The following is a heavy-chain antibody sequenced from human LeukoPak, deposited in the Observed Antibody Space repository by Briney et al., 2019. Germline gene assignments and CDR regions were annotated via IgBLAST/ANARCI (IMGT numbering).Heavy chain of an antibody. CDR1: GFSFSDAW. J-gene: IGHJ3*02. D-gene: IGHD1-26*01. V-gene: IGHV3-23*01. Sequence: PGGSLRLSCAASGFSFSDAWMSWVRQIPGKGLEWVSAISGSGGSTYYADSVKGRFTISRDNSKNTLYLQMNSLRAEDTAVYYCAKDVHVGRGSYYDSADAFDIWGQGTMVTVSS. CDR3: AKDVHVGRGSYYDSADAFDI. CDR2: ISGSGGST.